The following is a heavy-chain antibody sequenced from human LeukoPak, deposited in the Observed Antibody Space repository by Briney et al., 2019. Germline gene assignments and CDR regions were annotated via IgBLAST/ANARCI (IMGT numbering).Heavy chain of an antibody. CDR2: IYRGDSDI. CDR1: GYTSPTYW. D-gene: IGHD1-7*01. CDR3: ATNGNYLDAFNI. J-gene: IGHJ3*02. V-gene: IGHV5-51*01. Sequence: GESLKISXKASGYTSPTYWIGWVRQMPGRGLEWMGIIYRGDSDIRYSPSFQGQVTISVDKSINTAYLHWSSLKASDTAMYYCATNGNYLDAFNIWGQGTMVTVSS.